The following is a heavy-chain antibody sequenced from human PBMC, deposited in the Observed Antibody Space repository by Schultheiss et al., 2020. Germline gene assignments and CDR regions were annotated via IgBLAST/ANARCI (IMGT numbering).Heavy chain of an antibody. Sequence: GGSLRLSCSASGFTFSSYAMHWVRQAPGKGLEYVSAISSNGGSTYYADSVKGRFTISRDNSKNTLSLQMNGLRVEDTAVYYCARDQVNYYVDYWGQGTLVTGYS. J-gene: IGHJ4*02. V-gene: IGHV3-64*04. D-gene: IGHD1-1*01. CDR3: ARDQVNYYVDY. CDR1: GFTFSSYA. CDR2: ISSNGGST.